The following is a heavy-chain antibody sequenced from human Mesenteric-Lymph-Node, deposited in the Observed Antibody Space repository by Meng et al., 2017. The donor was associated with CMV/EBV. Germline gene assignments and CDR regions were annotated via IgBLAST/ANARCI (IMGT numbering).Heavy chain of an antibody. CDR2: IYPGDSDT. Sequence: GGSLRLSCKGSGYSFTSYWIGWVRQMPGKGLEWMGIIYPGDSDTRYSPSFQGQVTISADKSISTAYLQWSSLKASDTAMYYCARLHVAGDYNWFDPWGQGTLVTVSS. V-gene: IGHV5-51*01. CDR3: ARLHVAGDYNWFDP. CDR1: GYSFTSYW. J-gene: IGHJ5*02. D-gene: IGHD7-27*01.